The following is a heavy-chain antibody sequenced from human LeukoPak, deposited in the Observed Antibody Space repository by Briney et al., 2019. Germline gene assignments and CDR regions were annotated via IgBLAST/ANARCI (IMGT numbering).Heavy chain of an antibody. J-gene: IGHJ4*02. CDR2: IKYDGTRK. Sequence: GGSLRLSCAASGLNSIYWMSWVRQAPGKGLEWVANIKYDGTRKYYVDSVKGRFTISRDNATSAVYLQMKSLGVEGAAGYICASQQNLKFSTSSGAYYFDSWGQGTLVSVSS. CDR1: GLNSIYW. V-gene: IGHV3-7*03. CDR3: ASQQNLKFSTSSGAYYFDS. D-gene: IGHD2-21*01.